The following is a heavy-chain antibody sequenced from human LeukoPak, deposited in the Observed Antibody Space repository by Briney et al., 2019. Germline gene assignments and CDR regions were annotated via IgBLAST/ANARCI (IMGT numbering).Heavy chain of an antibody. D-gene: IGHD6-13*01. CDR1: GFTFSTYA. V-gene: IGHV3-30*14. CDR3: ARAGPSSSWHQFDY. J-gene: IGHJ4*02. Sequence: GGSLRLSCAASGFTFSTYAMHWVRQAPGKGLEWAALISYDGSNKYYADSVKGRFTISRDNSKNTLYLQMNSLRAEETAVYYCARAGPSSSWHQFDYWGQGTLVTVSS. CDR2: ISYDGSNK.